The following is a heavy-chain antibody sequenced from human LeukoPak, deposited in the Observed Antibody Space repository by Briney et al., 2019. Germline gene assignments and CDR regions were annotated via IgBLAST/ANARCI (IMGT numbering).Heavy chain of an antibody. CDR2: IDPSDSYT. CDR1: GYSFTSYW. Sequence: GESLKISCKGSGYSFTSYWISWVRQMPGKGLEWVGRIDPSDSYTNYSPSFQGHVTISADKSISTAYLQWSSLKASDTAMYYCARQGILAVAGRVNLDYWGQGTLVTVSS. CDR3: ARQGILAVAGRVNLDY. J-gene: IGHJ4*02. D-gene: IGHD6-19*01. V-gene: IGHV5-10-1*01.